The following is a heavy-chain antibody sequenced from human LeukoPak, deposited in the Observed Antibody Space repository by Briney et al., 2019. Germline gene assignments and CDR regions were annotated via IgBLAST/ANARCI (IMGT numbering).Heavy chain of an antibody. CDR1: GVSITAYY. J-gene: IGHJ4*02. CDR2: IYYSGST. CDR3: ARAYGDILTGYPYFDY. Sequence: SETLSLTCTVSGVSITAYYWSWIRQPPGKGLEWIGYIYYSGSTNYNPSLKSRVTISVDTSKNQFSLKLSSVTAADTAVYYCARAYGDILTGYPYFDYWGQGTLVTVSS. V-gene: IGHV4-59*01. D-gene: IGHD3-9*01.